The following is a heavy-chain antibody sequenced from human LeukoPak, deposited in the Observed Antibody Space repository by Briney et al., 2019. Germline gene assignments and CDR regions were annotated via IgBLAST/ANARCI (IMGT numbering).Heavy chain of an antibody. V-gene: IGHV3-66*02. CDR2: LYSDGTT. CDR3: ARGLNTVTQIMTY. J-gene: IGHJ4*02. Sequence: GGSLRLSCAASGFTVSSNFMSWVRQAPGKGLEWVSILYSDGTTYYADSVKGRFSISRDNSKNTLYLQMNNLRAEDTAIYYCARGLNTVTQIMTYWGQGTLVTVSS. D-gene: IGHD4-17*01. CDR1: GFTVSSNF.